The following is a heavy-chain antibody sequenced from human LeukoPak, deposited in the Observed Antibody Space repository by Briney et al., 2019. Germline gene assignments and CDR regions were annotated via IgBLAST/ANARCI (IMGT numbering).Heavy chain of an antibody. CDR1: GFTVSSTY. V-gene: IGHV3-53*01. J-gene: IGHJ4*02. D-gene: IGHD2-21*01. CDR3: ASRHCSGGDCYFAGADPSDH. Sequence: GGSLRLSCAASGFTVSSTYMSWVRQSPGKGLEWVSVVYKDGKMFYIDSVKGRFAISRDTSKNTVYLQMNNLRAEDTAVYYCASRHCSGGDCYFAGADPSDHWGQGTLVTVSS. CDR2: VYKDGKM.